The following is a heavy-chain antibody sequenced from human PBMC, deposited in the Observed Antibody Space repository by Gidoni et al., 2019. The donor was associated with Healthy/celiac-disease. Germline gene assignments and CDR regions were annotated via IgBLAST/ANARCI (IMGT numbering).Heavy chain of an antibody. Sequence: QVQLVQSGAEVKKPGASVKVSCKASGYTFTSYYMHWVRQAPGQGLEWMGIINPSGGSTSYAQKFQGRVTMTRDTSTSTVYMELSSLRSEDTAVYYCARVGRVDIVVVPAAIWAFDIWGQGTMVTVSS. J-gene: IGHJ3*02. CDR2: INPSGGST. CDR1: GYTFTSYY. CDR3: ARVGRVDIVVVPAAIWAFDI. V-gene: IGHV1-46*01. D-gene: IGHD2-2*01.